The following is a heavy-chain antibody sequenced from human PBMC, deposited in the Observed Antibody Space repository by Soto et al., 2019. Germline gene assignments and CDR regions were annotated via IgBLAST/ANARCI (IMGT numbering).Heavy chain of an antibody. Sequence: QVQLVQSGAEVKKPGSSVKVSRKASGGTFSSYAISWVRQAPGQGLEWMGGIIPIFGTANYAQKFQGRVTITADESTSTAYMELSSLRSEDTAVYYCARDIVVVPRYGMDVWGQGTTVTVSS. V-gene: IGHV1-69*01. D-gene: IGHD2-2*01. CDR3: ARDIVVVPRYGMDV. CDR2: IIPIFGTA. J-gene: IGHJ6*02. CDR1: GGTFSSYA.